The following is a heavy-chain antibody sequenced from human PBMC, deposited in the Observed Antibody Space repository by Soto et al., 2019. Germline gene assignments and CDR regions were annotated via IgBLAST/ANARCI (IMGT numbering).Heavy chain of an antibody. CDR3: ARQRTSVVSQVYFDV. CDR2: IYYSGST. CDR1: GDSISSRSYY. V-gene: IGHV4-39*01. J-gene: IGHJ4*02. Sequence: PSETLSLTCTVTGDSISSRSYYWGWIRQPPGKGLEWIGSIYYSGSTYNNPSLRSRVSMSIDTSKDKFSLKLKSVTAADTALYFCARQRTSVVSQVYFDVWGPGSLVTVS. D-gene: IGHD2-21*01.